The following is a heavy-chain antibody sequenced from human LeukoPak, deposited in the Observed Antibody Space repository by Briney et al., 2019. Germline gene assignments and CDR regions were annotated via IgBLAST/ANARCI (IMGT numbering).Heavy chain of an antibody. Sequence: GGSLRLSCAASGFTFSSYWMSWVRQAPGKGLEWVANIKQDGSEEYYVDSVKGRFTISRDNAKNSLYLQMNSLRAEDTAVYYCAREGAYDFWSGYYYYYYMDVWGKGTTVTVSS. CDR2: IKQDGSEE. J-gene: IGHJ6*03. D-gene: IGHD3-3*01. CDR3: AREGAYDFWSGYYYYYYMDV. V-gene: IGHV3-7*01. CDR1: GFTFSSYW.